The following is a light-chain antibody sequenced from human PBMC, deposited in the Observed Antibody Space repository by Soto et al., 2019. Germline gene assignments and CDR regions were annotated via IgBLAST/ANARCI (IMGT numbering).Light chain of an antibody. Sequence: EIVMTQSPATLSVSPGGRATLSCRASQSISDTLAWYQQKPGQAPRLLIHGASTRATGFPGRFSGSGSGTDFTLTISSLQSEDFAVYYCQQYNNWPPWTFGQGTKVDIK. CDR1: QSISDT. CDR2: GAS. V-gene: IGKV3-15*01. CDR3: QQYNNWPPWT. J-gene: IGKJ1*01.